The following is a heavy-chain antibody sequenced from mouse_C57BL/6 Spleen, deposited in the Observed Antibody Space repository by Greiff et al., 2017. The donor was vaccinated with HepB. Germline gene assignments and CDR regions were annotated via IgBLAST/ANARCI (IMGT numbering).Heavy chain of an antibody. V-gene: IGHV14-3*01. J-gene: IGHJ2*01. D-gene: IGHD2-3*01. CDR1: GFNIKNTY. CDR3: ARSPLYDGYPYYFDY. Sequence: EVQLQQSVAELVRPGASVKLSCTASGFNIKNTYMHWVKQRPEQGLEWIGRIDPANGNTKYAPKFQGKATITADTSSNTAYLQLSSLTSEDTAIYYCARSPLYDGYPYYFDYWGQGTTLTVSS. CDR2: IDPANGNT.